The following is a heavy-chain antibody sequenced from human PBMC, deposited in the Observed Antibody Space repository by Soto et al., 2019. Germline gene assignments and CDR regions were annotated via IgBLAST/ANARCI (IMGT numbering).Heavy chain of an antibody. CDR1: GGSISSYY. D-gene: IGHD3-3*01. CDR2: IYYSGST. Sequence: PSVTLSLTCTVSGGSISSYYWSWIRQPPGKGLEWIGYIYYSGSTNYNPSLKSRVTISVDTSKNQFSLKLSSLTAADTAAFFFGRADFYVFGGGAPRGFYTVWEFWGKGSTDT. V-gene: IGHV4-59*01. CDR3: GRADFYVFGGGAPRGFYTVWEF. J-gene: IGHJ6*03.